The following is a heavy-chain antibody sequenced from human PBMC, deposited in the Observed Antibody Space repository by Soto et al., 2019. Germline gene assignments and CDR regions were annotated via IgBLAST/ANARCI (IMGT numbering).Heavy chain of an antibody. CDR3: TRGFWNSSSCYANWFDP. CDR2: IYIGGGT. D-gene: IGHD2-2*01. CDR1: GFAVGSNY. Sequence: EVQLVESGGGFVRPGGSVRLSCAASGFAVGSNYMSWVRQAPGKGLEWFSLIYIGGGTHYADSVKGRFTISRDNSKNTLYLQMNSLRAEDTAVYHCTRGFWNSSSCYANWFDPWGQGTLVTVSS. J-gene: IGHJ5*02. V-gene: IGHV3-66*01.